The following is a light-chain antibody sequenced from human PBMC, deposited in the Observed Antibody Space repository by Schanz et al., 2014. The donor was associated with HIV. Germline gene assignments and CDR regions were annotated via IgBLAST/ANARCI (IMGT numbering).Light chain of an antibody. CDR2: VNH. Sequence: QSVLTQPPSMSAAPGQRVTISCAGSAFNIGQNYVSWFQQFPGTAPKLLIYVNHQRPSDIPDRFSGSKTGTSATLAITGLQAEDEEEDYCQSYDSSLSGHVVFGGGTKLTVL. J-gene: IGLJ2*01. V-gene: IGLV1-51*01. CDR3: QSYDSSLSGHVV. CDR1: AFNIGQNY.